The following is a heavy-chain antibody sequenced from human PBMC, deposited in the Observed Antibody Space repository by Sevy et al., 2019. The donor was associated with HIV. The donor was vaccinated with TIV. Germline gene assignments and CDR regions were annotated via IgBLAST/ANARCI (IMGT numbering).Heavy chain of an antibody. CDR3: AGVGAWYYGSTGNAFDI. J-gene: IGHJ3*02. D-gene: IGHD3-10*01. CDR2: IQYSGST. CDR1: GGSISTHY. Sequence: SETLSLTCTVSGGSISTHYWSWIRQPPGKGLEWIGYIQYSGSTNNNPSLKSRVTISIDTSKNQFSLKLSSVTAADKAVYYCAGVGAWYYGSTGNAFDIWGQGTMVTVSS. V-gene: IGHV4-59*11.